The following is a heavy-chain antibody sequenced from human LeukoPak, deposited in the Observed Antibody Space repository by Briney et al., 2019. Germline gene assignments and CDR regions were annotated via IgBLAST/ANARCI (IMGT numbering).Heavy chain of an antibody. CDR1: GFTFSSSW. CDR3: ARDVVRGSGGDV. D-gene: IGHD3-10*01. CDR2: INSDGSRM. J-gene: IGHJ6*04. Sequence: GGSLRLSCAASGFTFSSSWMHWVRHAPGKWLVWVSRINSDGSRMMYADSVKGRFTISRDNAKNSLYLQMNSLRAEDTAVYYCARDVVRGSGGDVWGKGTTVTISS. V-gene: IGHV3-74*03.